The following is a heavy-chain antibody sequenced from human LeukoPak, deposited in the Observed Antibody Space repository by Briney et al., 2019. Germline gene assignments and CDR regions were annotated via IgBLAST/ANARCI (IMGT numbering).Heavy chain of an antibody. V-gene: IGHV3-7*03. CDR1: GLTFSNYC. J-gene: IGHJ4*02. CDR2: IKKDGSEK. Sequence: GSLRLSCAVSGLTFSNYCMTWVRQAPGKGLEWVANIKKDGSEKFYVDSVKGRFTISRDNAKSSLYLQMDSLRGEDTAVYYCTRGGASTSYYWFYWGQGTLVTVSS. CDR3: TRGGASTSYYWFY. D-gene: IGHD2-8*01.